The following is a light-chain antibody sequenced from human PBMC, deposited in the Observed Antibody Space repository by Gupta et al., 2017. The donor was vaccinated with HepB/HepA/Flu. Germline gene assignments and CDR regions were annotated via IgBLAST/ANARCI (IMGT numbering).Light chain of an antibody. CDR3: TQHYNWTPVT. V-gene: IGKV3-11*01. CDR1: QSINRY. J-gene: IGKJ3*01. Sequence: EIVLTQSSATLSLSPGDAATLSCRASQSINRYLAWYQQKPGQAPKHLIHDASNRAPGIPAKFIGSRSATDVSLTISSLEPEDYAIVYYTQHYNWTPVTFGPETKVDI. CDR2: DAS.